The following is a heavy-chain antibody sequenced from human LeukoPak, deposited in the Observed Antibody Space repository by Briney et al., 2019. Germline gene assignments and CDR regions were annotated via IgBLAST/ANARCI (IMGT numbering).Heavy chain of an antibody. CDR2: ISSSGSTI. Sequence: PGGSLRLSCAASGFTFSSYEMNWVRQAPGKGLEWVSYISSSGSTIYYADSVKGRFTISRDNAKNSLYLRMNSLRAEDTAVYYCARENVVVVAATYYFDYWGQGTLVTVSS. J-gene: IGHJ4*02. CDR1: GFTFSSYE. D-gene: IGHD2-15*01. V-gene: IGHV3-48*03. CDR3: ARENVVVVAATYYFDY.